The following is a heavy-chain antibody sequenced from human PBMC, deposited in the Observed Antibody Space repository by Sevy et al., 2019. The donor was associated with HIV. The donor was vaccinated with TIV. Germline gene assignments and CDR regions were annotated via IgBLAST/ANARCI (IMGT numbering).Heavy chain of an antibody. D-gene: IGHD5-12*01. V-gene: IGHV3-13*01. J-gene: IGHJ6*02. Sequence: GESLKISCGASGFTFSSYDMHWVRQAAGKGLEWVSGIGSGGEAYYPGSVKGRFTISRENAKNSLYLQMNSLRAGDTTVYYCARSGGYSDYGMDVWGQGTTVTVSS. CDR1: GFTFSSYD. CDR2: IGSGGEA. CDR3: ARSGGYSDYGMDV.